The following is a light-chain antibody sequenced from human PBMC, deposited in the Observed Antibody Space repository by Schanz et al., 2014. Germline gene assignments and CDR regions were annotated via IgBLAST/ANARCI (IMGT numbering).Light chain of an antibody. CDR3: QQYGRAPKT. J-gene: IGKJ1*01. Sequence: EIVLTQSPATLSLFPGERATLSCRASQSISSDLAWYQQKPGQAPRLLIFDAFNRATGIPARFSGSGSGTDFTLTISRLEPEDFAVYHCQQYGRAPKTFGQGTNVEIK. V-gene: IGKV3-11*01. CDR2: DAF. CDR1: QSISSD.